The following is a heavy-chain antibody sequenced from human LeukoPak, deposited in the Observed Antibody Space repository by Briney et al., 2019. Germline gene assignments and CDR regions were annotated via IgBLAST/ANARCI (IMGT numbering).Heavy chain of an antibody. CDR1: GYTFSTCD. V-gene: IGHV1-8*01. CDR3: ARVLGSISR. Sequence: ASVKVSCKASGYTFSTCDINWVRQATGQGLEWMGWMNPNSGNTGFAHKFQGRVTMTRDTSINTAYMELSSLRSEDTAVYYCARVLGSISRWGQGTLVTVSS. J-gene: IGHJ4*02. D-gene: IGHD1-1*01. CDR2: MNPNSGNT.